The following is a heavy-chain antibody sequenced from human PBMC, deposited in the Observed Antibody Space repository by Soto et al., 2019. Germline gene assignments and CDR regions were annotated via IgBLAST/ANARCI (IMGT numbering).Heavy chain of an antibody. CDR1: GGSISSSSYY. J-gene: IGHJ5*02. Sequence: SETLSLTCTVSGGSISSSSYYLGWIRQPPGKGLEWIGSIYYSGSTYYNPSLKSRVTISVDTSKNQFSLKLSSVTAADTAVYYCARRIQLWFSNWFDPWGQGTLVTVSS. D-gene: IGHD5-18*01. V-gene: IGHV4-39*01. CDR2: IYYSGST. CDR3: ARRIQLWFSNWFDP.